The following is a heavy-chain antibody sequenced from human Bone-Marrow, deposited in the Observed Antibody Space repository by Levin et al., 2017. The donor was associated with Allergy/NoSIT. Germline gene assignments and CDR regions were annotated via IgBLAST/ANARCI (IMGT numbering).Heavy chain of an antibody. CDR1: GFTFSSYW. CDR2: INSDGSST. J-gene: IGHJ4*02. V-gene: IGHV3-74*01. Sequence: PGGSLRLSCAASGFTFSSYWMHWVRQAPGKGLVWVSRINSDGSSTSYADSVKGRFTISRDNAKNTLYLQMNSLRAEDTAVYYCAREVPHDFWSGSGLDYWGQGTLVTVSS. D-gene: IGHD3-3*01. CDR3: AREVPHDFWSGSGLDY.